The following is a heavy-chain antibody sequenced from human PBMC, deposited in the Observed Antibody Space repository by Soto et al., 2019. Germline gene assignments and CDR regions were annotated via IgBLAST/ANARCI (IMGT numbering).Heavy chain of an antibody. D-gene: IGHD3-3*01. J-gene: IGHJ5*02. CDR1: GGSISSNY. V-gene: IGHV4-59*01. CDR2: ISDSGST. Sequence: SETLSLTCTVSGGSISSNYWSWIRQPPGNGLQWIAYISDSGSTEHNPSLKSRVTMSVDMSKNQFSLKLTSVTAADTAVYYCARGPGRSGYVSWFGPWGQGALFTVSS. CDR3: ARGPGRSGYVSWFGP.